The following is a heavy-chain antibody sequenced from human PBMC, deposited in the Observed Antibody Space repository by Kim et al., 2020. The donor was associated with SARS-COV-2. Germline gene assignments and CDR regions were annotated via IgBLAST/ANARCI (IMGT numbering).Heavy chain of an antibody. D-gene: IGHD6-13*01. Sequence: GGSLRLSCAASGFTFSSYSMNWVRQAPGKGLEWVSSISSSSSYIYYADSVKGRFTISRDNAKNSLYLQMNSLRAEDTAVYYCARDLPAAAGNGAFDIWGQGTMVTVSS. J-gene: IGHJ3*02. CDR1: GFTFSSYS. V-gene: IGHV3-21*01. CDR2: ISSSSSYI. CDR3: ARDLPAAAGNGAFDI.